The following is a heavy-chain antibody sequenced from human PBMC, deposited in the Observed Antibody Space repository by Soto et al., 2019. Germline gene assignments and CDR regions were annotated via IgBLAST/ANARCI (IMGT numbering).Heavy chain of an antibody. CDR1: GGSLSSSSW. V-gene: IGHV4-4*02. CDR2: IFYSGST. J-gene: IGHJ4*02. D-gene: IGHD2-8*01. Sequence: LRRTLSLTCAVSGGSLSSSSWWSWVRQPPGKTLEWLGEIFYSGSTKYNPSLNSRVTISADQSKNDFSLRLSSVTAADTAVYYCVHHGGVPYYHDFWGQGMLVTVSS. CDR3: VHHGGVPYYHDF.